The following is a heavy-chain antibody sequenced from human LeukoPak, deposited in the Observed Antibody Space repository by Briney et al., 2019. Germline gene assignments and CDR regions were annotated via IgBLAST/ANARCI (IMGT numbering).Heavy chain of an antibody. CDR2: IYYSGST. J-gene: IGHJ4*02. Sequence: PSETLSLTCTVSGGSISGYYWSWIRQPPGKGLEWIGYIYYSGSTNYNPSLKSRVTISVDTSKNQFSLKLSSVTAADTAVYYCARAWDYYGSFDYWGQGTLVTVSS. D-gene: IGHD4-17*01. V-gene: IGHV4-59*01. CDR3: ARAWDYYGSFDY. CDR1: GGSISGYY.